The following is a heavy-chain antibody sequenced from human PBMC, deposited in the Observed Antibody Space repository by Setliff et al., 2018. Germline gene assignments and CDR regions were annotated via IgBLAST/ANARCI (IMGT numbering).Heavy chain of an antibody. V-gene: IGHV4-59*01. Sequence: SETLPLTCSVSGASISGYYWSWIRQSPAKGLEWIGSLYYGGSTSYNPSLKSRVTMSVDTSKGQFSLKLSSVTAADTALYYCAREGDTSGYYYGGGFDYWGQGIPVTVSS. CDR1: GASISGYY. D-gene: IGHD3-22*01. CDR3: AREGDTSGYYYGGGFDY. CDR2: LYYGGST. J-gene: IGHJ4*02.